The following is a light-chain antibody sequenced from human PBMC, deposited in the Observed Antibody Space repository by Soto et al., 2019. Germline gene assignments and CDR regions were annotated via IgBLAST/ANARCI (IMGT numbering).Light chain of an antibody. CDR3: QQHDNLPLT. V-gene: IGKV1-5*01. CDR2: DAS. Sequence: DIQMTQSPSTLSASVGDRVTITCRASQNISSWLEWYQQKPGKAPKLLIYDASTLEAGVPSRFSGSGSGTQFTLTITSLQPDDIATYYCQQHDNLPLTFGQGTRLEIK. J-gene: IGKJ5*01. CDR1: QNISSW.